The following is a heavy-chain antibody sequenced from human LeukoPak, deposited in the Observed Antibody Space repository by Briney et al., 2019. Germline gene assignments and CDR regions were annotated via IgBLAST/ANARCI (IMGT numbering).Heavy chain of an antibody. Sequence: GGSLRLSCAASGFTVSSNYMSWVRQAPGKGLEWASVIYSGGSTYYADSVKGRFTISRDNSKNTLYLQMNSLRAEDTAVYYCALATIFGAYYYYMDVWGKGTTVTVSS. CDR1: GFTVSSNY. D-gene: IGHD5-12*01. CDR3: ALATIFGAYYYYMDV. CDR2: IYSGGST. V-gene: IGHV3-53*01. J-gene: IGHJ6*03.